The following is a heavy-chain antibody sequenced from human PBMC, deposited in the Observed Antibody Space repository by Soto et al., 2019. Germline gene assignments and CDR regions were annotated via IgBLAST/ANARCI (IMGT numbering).Heavy chain of an antibody. CDR2: INHSGST. CDR3: ARGIIAAAGTTTYYYYGMDV. V-gene: IGHV4-34*01. Sequence: SETLSLTCALNCSSFSGYYWSWIRQAPGPGLEWIGEINHSGSTNYNPSLKSRVTISVDTSKNQFSLKLSSVTAADTAVYYCARGIIAAAGTTTYYYYGMDVWGQGTTVT. J-gene: IGHJ6*02. CDR1: CSSFSGYY. D-gene: IGHD6-13*01.